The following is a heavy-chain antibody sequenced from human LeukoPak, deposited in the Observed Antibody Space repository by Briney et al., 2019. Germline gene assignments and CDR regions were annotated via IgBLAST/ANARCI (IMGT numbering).Heavy chain of an antibody. CDR2: ISAYNGNT. D-gene: IGHD3-22*01. V-gene: IGHV1-18*01. Sequence: ASVKVSCKASGYTFTSYGISWVRQAPGQGLEWMGWISAYNGNTNYAQKLQGRVTMTTDTSTSTAYMELRSLRSDDTAVYYCARVAWLLLRRVTPGDYWGQGTLVTVPS. CDR1: GYTFTSYG. CDR3: ARVAWLLLRRVTPGDY. J-gene: IGHJ4*02.